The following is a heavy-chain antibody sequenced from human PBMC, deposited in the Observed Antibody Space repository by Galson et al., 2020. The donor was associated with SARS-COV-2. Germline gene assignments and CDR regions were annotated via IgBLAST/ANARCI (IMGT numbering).Heavy chain of an antibody. D-gene: IGHD3-10*01. Sequence: SETLSLTCAVYGGSFSGYYWSWIRQPPGKGLEWIGEINHSGSTNYNPSLKSRVTISVDTSKNQFSLKLSSVTAADTAVYYCARGGVMVRGVIRYYFDYWGQGTLVTVSS. V-gene: IGHV4-34*01. CDR1: GGSFSGYY. CDR3: ARGGVMVRGVIRYYFDY. J-gene: IGHJ4*02. CDR2: INHSGST.